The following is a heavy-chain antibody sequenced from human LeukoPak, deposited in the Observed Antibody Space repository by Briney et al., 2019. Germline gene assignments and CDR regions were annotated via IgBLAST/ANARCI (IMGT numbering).Heavy chain of an antibody. D-gene: IGHD3-3*01. Sequence: GASVKVSCKASGYTFTGYYMHWVRQAPGQGLEWMGWINPNSGGTNYAQKFQGRVTMTRDTSISTAYMELSRLRSDDTAVYYCARGFITIFGRWFDPWGQGTLVTVSS. CDR2: INPNSGGT. CDR1: GYTFTGYY. J-gene: IGHJ5*02. CDR3: ARGFITIFGRWFDP. V-gene: IGHV1-2*02.